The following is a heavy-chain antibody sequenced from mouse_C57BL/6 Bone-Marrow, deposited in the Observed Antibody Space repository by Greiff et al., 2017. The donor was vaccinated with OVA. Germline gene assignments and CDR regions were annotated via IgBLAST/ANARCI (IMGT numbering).Heavy chain of an antibody. J-gene: IGHJ4*01. CDR2: IHPNSGST. D-gene: IGHD1-1*01. CDR1: GYTFTSYW. CDR3: ARIRGRGSSYAMDY. Sequence: VQLQQPGAELVKPGASVKLSCKASGYTFTSYWMHWVKQRPGQGLEWIGMIHPNSGSTNYNEKFKSKATLTVDKSSSTAYMQLSSLTSEDSAVYYCARIRGRGSSYAMDYWGQGTSVTVSS. V-gene: IGHV1-64*01.